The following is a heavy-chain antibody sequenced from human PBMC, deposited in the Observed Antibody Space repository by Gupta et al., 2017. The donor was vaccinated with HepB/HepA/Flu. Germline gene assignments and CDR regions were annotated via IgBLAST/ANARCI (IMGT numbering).Heavy chain of an antibody. D-gene: IGHD3-3*01. CDR3: ARDRITIFGVVIIPNYMDV. CDR2: INPSGGST. CDR1: GYTFTSYY. V-gene: IGHV1-46*01. J-gene: IGHJ6*03. Sequence: QVQLVQSGAEVKKPGASVKVSCKASGYTFTSYYMHWVRQAPGQGLEWMGIINPSGGSTSYAQKFQGRVTMTRDTSTSTVYMELSSLRSEDTAVYYCARDRITIFGVVIIPNYMDVWGKGTTVTVSS.